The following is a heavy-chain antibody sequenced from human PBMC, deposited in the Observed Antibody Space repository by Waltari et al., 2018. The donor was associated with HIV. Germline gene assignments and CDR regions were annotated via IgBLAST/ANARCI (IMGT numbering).Heavy chain of an antibody. Sequence: QVRLVQSGAEVKKPGASVKVSCKASEYTVTSYDINWVRQAAGQGLEWMGWMNPTSGNTGYPQKFQGRLTMTRNTSINTAYMELSSLRFDDTAVYYCARVYDISGHNPLGYWGQGTLVTVSS. D-gene: IGHD2-8*01. J-gene: IGHJ4*02. CDR1: EYTVTSYD. CDR3: ARVYDISGHNPLGY. CDR2: MNPTSGNT. V-gene: IGHV1-8*01.